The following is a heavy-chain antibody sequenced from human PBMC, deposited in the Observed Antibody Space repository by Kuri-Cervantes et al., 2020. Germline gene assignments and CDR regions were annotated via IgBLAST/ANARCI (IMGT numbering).Heavy chain of an antibody. D-gene: IGHD2-2*01. CDR2: INAGNGNT. CDR1: GYTFTSYA. V-gene: IGHV1-3*01. Sequence: ASVKVSCKASGYTFTSYAMHWVRQAPGQRLEWMGWINAGNGNTKYSQKFQGRVTMTTDTSTSTAYMELRSLRSDDTAVYYCARSTTPYCSSTSCRNYYYYYYMDVWGKGTTVTVSS. CDR3: ARSTTPYCSSTSCRNYYYYYYMDV. J-gene: IGHJ6*03.